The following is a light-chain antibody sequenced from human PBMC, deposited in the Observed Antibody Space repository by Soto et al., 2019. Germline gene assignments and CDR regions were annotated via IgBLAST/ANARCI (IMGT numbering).Light chain of an antibody. CDR3: CSFTSSDTGV. CDR2: EAS. V-gene: IGLV2-23*01. CDR1: SSDVGNSNF. J-gene: IGLJ1*01. Sequence: QSALTQPASVSGSPGQSITVSCTGSSSDVGNSNFVSWYQHHPGKAPTLIIYEASKRPSGVSNRFSGSKSGNTASLTISGLQADDEADYYCCSFTSSDTGVFGGGTKVTVL.